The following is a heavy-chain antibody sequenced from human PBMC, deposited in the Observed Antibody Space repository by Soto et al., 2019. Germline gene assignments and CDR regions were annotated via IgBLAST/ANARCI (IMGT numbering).Heavy chain of an antibody. CDR1: GFTLSSYR. CDR2: ISVSGSDR. V-gene: IGHV3-48*02. J-gene: IGHJ3*02. Sequence: EEQLVESGGDLVQPGGSLRLSCAASGFTLSSYRMNWVRQAPGKGLEWVSFISVSGSDRDYADSVKGRFTISRDNAKDSLYLQMNSLRDEDTAVYYCATSKWELNGKWAFDIWGQGTMVIVSS. CDR3: ATSKWELNGKWAFDI. D-gene: IGHD1-26*01.